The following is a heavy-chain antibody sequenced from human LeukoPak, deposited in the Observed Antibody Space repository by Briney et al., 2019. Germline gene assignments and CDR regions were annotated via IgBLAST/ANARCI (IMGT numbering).Heavy chain of an antibody. Sequence: ASVKVSCKASGYTFTSYGISWVRQAPGQGLEWMGIINPSGGRTTYAQKFQGRVTMTRDTETSTVYMEVTSLRSEDTAVYYCARDLAAYSYGHLIASHDYYYMDVWGKGTTVTVSS. CDR2: INPSGGRT. J-gene: IGHJ6*03. CDR3: ARDLAAYSYGHLIASHDYYYMDV. V-gene: IGHV1-46*01. CDR1: GYTFTSYG. D-gene: IGHD5-18*01.